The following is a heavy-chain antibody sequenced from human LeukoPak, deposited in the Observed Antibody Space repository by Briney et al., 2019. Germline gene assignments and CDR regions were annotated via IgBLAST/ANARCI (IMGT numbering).Heavy chain of an antibody. CDR3: ARDLVTAPYIWFDP. D-gene: IGHD2-21*02. CDR2: IYTSGST. CDR1: GGSLSSGNYY. Sequence: PSQTLSLTRTVSGGSLSSGNYYCSWIRQPAGKGLEWIGRIYTSGSTIYNPSLKSRVTISLDTSKSQFCLKLSSVTAADTAVYYCARDLVTAPYIWFDPWGQGILVTVSS. V-gene: IGHV4-61*02. J-gene: IGHJ5*02.